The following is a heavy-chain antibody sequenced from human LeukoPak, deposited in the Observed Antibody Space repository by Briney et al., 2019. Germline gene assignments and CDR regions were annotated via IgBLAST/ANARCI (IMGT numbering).Heavy chain of an antibody. CDR3: ARDYVWGSDRYTDY. Sequence: GGSLRLSCAASGFTFSNYWMTWARQAPGRGLEWVANIRQDGSEKYYVDSVKGRFTISRDNAKNSLYLQMNSLRAEDTAVYYCARDYVWGSDRYTDYWGQGTLVTVSS. CDR2: IRQDGSEK. J-gene: IGHJ4*02. D-gene: IGHD3-16*02. V-gene: IGHV3-7*05. CDR1: GFTFSNYW.